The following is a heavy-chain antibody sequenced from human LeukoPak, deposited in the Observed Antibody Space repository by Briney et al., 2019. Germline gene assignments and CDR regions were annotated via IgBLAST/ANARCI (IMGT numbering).Heavy chain of an antibody. CDR1: GFTFSSYA. V-gene: IGHV3-53*01. D-gene: IGHD3-3*01. Sequence: GGSLRLSCAASGFTFSSYAMSWVRQAPGKGLEWVSVIYSGGSTYYADSVKGRFTISRDNSKNTLYLQMNSLRAEDTAVYYCAREWVRGDDFWSGYLSWGQGTLVTVSS. J-gene: IGHJ4*02. CDR2: IYSGGST. CDR3: AREWVRGDDFWSGYLS.